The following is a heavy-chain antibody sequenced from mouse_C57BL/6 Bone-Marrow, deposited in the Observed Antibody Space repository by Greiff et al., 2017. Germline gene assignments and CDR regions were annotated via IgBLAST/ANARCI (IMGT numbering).Heavy chain of an antibody. V-gene: IGHV5-9*01. Sequence: DVKLVESGGGLVKPGGSLKLSCAASGFTFSSYTMSWVRQTPEKRLEWVATISGGGGNTYYPDSVKGRFTISRDNAKNTLYLQMSSLRSEDTAWYYCARGRAAGYFDVWGTGTTVTVSS. CDR1: GFTFSSYT. J-gene: IGHJ1*03. CDR3: ARGRAAGYFDV. CDR2: ISGGGGNT.